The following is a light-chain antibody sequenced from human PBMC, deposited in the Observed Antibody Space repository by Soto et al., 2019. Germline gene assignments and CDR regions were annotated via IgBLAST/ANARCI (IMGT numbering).Light chain of an antibody. CDR1: SSDIGDYNF. V-gene: IGLV2-14*01. Sequence: QSVLTQPASVSGSPGQSITISCTGTSSDIGDYNFVSWYQQHPGKAPKLMIFEVRDRPSGISSRFSGSKSGNTASLTTSGLQTEYEADYYCSSFSMSGTLDVFGTGTKVTVL. CDR3: SSFSMSGTLDV. J-gene: IGLJ1*01. CDR2: EVR.